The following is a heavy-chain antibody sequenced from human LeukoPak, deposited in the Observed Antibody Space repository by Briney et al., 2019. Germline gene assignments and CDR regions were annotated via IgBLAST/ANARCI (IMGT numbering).Heavy chain of an antibody. V-gene: IGHV3-23*01. CDR1: GFTFSTYA. J-gene: IGHJ4*02. D-gene: IGHD6-13*01. Sequence: GGSLRLSCAASGFTFSTYAMTWVRQAPGKGLEWLSAISGDGVYIYYSESVKGLFTNSRDNSKSTLYLQMSNLRAEDTAVYYCAKNRATGIAFYDYWGQGIQVTISS. CDR3: AKNRATGIAFYDY. CDR2: ISGDGVYI.